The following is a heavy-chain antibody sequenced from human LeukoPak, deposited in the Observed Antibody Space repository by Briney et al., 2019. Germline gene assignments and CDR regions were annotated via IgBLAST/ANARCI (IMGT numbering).Heavy chain of an antibody. J-gene: IGHJ4*02. D-gene: IGHD6-19*01. CDR3: SRAYSTGWLGINDF. V-gene: IGHV3-49*04. CDR1: GFTFSDYA. CDR2: IRNKANGGTA. Sequence: GGSLRLSCTGSGFTFSDYAMSWVRQAPGKGLEWVGFIRNKANGGTADYAACVKGRFTISRDDSKTTAYLQMNSLKTEDTAVYYCSRAYSTGWLGINDFWGQGALVTVSS.